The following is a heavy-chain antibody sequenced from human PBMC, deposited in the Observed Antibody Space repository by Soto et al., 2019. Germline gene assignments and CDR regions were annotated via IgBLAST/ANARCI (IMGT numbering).Heavy chain of an antibody. D-gene: IGHD2-21*02. CDR2: VNPSGGHT. V-gene: IGHV1-46*01. CDR3: ARGGHVVVVTAALDY. Sequence: QVQLMQSGAEVKKPGASVKVSCKASGDTFTDYYIHWVRQAPGQGLECMGTVNPSGGHTTYAQHCLGRVTRTRDTSTSTRYMELTSLTSDDTAIYYCARGGHVVVVTAALDYWGQGTLVTVSS. J-gene: IGHJ4*02. CDR1: GDTFTDYY.